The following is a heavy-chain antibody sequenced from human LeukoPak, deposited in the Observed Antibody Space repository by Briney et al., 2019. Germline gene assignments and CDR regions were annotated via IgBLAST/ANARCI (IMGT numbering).Heavy chain of an antibody. CDR1: GFTFSSYW. CDR3: ARGSMAHHYYYYYMDV. CDR2: INSDGSST. V-gene: IGHV3-74*01. J-gene: IGHJ6*03. D-gene: IGHD5-24*01. Sequence: GGSLRLSCAASGFTFSSYWMHWVRQAPGKGLVWVSRINSDGSSTSYADSVKGRFTISRDNAKNTLYLQMNSLRAEDTAVYYCARGSMAHHYYYYYMDVWGKGTTVTISS.